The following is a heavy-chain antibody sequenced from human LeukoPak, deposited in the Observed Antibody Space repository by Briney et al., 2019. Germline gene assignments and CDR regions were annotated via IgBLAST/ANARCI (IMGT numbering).Heavy chain of an antibody. CDR2: ISCRGGST. CDR1: GFTFSRYG. Sequence: GGTVRLSCAASGFTFSRYGMSGVRQARGKGREGVSAISCRGGSTYYADSVKGRFTISRDSSKSTLYLQMHRMSAQETDVSYCEKKASGLSYYYYYYYMDVWGKGPTVTISS. CDR3: EKKASGLSYYYYYYYMDV. J-gene: IGHJ6*03. D-gene: IGHD3-16*02. V-gene: IGHV3-23*01.